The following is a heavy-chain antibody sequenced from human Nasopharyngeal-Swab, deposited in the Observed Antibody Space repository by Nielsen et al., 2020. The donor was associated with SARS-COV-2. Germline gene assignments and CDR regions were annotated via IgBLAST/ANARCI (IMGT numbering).Heavy chain of an antibody. J-gene: IGHJ4*02. V-gene: IGHV3-7*01. CDR2: IKQDGSEK. CDR1: GFTFSSYW. CDR3: ARDPSSGWYWGWAYYFDY. Sequence: GESLKISCAASGFTFSSYWMSWVRQAPGKGLEWVANIKQDGSEKYYVDSVKGRFTISRDNAKNSLYLQMDSLRAEDTAVYYCARDPSSGWYWGWAYYFDYWGQGTLVTVSS. D-gene: IGHD6-19*01.